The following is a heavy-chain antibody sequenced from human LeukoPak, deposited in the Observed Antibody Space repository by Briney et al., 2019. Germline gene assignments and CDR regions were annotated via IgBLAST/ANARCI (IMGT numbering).Heavy chain of an antibody. CDR2: TSYDERKK. CDR1: GFTFSSYA. Sequence: GGSLRLSCAASGFTFSSYAMSWVRQAPGKGLEWVSLTSYDERKKYYSDSVRGRFTISRDNSNNTLYLEMNSPRIEDTAVYYCAREPDGPYYSSTSCPDDAFDIWGQGTMVTVSS. D-gene: IGHD2-2*01. V-gene: IGHV3-30*04. CDR3: AREPDGPYYSSTSCPDDAFDI. J-gene: IGHJ3*02.